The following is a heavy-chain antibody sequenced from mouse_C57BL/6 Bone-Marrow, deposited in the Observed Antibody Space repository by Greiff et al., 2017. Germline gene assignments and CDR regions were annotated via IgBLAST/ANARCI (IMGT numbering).Heavy chain of an antibody. V-gene: IGHV5-17*01. CDR1: GFTFSDYG. CDR3: ARFSSVGYLDY. J-gene: IGHJ2*01. CDR2: ISSGSSTI. D-gene: IGHD1-1*01. Sequence: EVKLMESGGGLVKPGGSLKLSCAASGFTFSDYGMHWVRQAPEKGLEWVAYISSGSSTIYYADTVKGRFTISRDNAKNTLFLQMTSLRSEDTAMYYCARFSSVGYLDYWGQGTTLTVSS.